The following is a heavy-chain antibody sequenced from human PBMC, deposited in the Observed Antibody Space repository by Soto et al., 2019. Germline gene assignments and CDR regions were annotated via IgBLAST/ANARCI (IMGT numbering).Heavy chain of an antibody. Sequence: GGSLRLSCAASGFTFRSYGMHWVRQAPGKGLEWVAVIWYDGSNKYYADSVKGRFTISRDNSKNTLYLQMNSLRAEDTAVYYCARDGTEIWFGERNYFDYWGQGTLVTVSS. CDR3: ARDGTEIWFGERNYFDY. V-gene: IGHV3-33*01. J-gene: IGHJ4*02. CDR1: GFTFRSYG. CDR2: IWYDGSNK. D-gene: IGHD3-10*01.